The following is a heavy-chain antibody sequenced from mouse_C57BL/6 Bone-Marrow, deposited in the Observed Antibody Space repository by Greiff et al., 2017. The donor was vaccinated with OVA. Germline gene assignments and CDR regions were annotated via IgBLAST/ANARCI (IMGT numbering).Heavy chain of an antibody. CDR2: INPGSGGT. Sequence: QVQLQQSGAELVRPGTSVKVFCKASGYAFTNYLIEWVKQRPGQGLEWIGVINPGSGGTNYNEKFKGKATLTADKSSSTAYMQLSSLTSEDSAVYFCARWLPSDDWGQGTTLTVSS. CDR1: GYAFTNYL. V-gene: IGHV1-54*01. J-gene: IGHJ2*01. CDR3: ARWLPSDD. D-gene: IGHD2-2*01.